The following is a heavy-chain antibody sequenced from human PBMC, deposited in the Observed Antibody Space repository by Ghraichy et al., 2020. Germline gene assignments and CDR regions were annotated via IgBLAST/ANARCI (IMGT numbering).Heavy chain of an antibody. Sequence: SETLSLTCTVSGGSISSSSYYWGWIRQPPGKGLEWIGSIYYSGSNYYNPSLKSRVTISVDTSKNQFSLKLSSVTAADTAVYYCARRRAAAGTISWGQGTLVTVSS. CDR2: IYYSGSN. CDR3: ARRRAAAGTIS. V-gene: IGHV4-39*07. J-gene: IGHJ5*02. D-gene: IGHD6-13*01. CDR1: GGSISSSSYY.